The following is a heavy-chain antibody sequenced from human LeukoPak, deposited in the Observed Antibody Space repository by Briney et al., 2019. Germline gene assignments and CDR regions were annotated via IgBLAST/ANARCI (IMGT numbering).Heavy chain of an antibody. J-gene: IGHJ4*02. CDR1: GGSISSGAYY. CDR2: IFYSGST. D-gene: IGHD3-16*01. V-gene: IGHV4-31*03. Sequence: SETLSLTCSVSGGSISSGAYYWSWIRQHPGKGLEWIGYIFYSGSTYNKPSLKSRVTISLDTSKNQFSLKVRSVTAADTAIYYCARGGEDLGFDYWGQGTLVTVSS. CDR3: ARGGEDLGFDY.